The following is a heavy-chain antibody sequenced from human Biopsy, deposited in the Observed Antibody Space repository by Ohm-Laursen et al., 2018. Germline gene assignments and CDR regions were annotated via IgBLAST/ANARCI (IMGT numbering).Heavy chain of an antibody. CDR1: GGSISSGGSY. CDR3: ARGDYFDSNGYFWFDP. CDR2: IFNSANT. J-gene: IGHJ5*02. Sequence: SQTLSLTCTVSGGSISSGGSYWSWIRQRPGKGLEWIGNIFNSANTYYNPSLKNLITISGDTSKNQFSLKLNSVTAADTAVYYCARGDYFDSNGYFWFDPWGQGTLVTASS. D-gene: IGHD3-22*01. V-gene: IGHV4-31*01.